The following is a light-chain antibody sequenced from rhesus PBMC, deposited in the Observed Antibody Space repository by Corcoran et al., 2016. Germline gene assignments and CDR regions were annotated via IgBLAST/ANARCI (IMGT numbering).Light chain of an antibody. CDR3: SSYASSSAFV. Sequence: QPALTQPRSESNSLGQSVTISCTGTGNDVGGYNDVSWYQQHSGAAPKLLIYNVNKRPSGVSDRFSGSKAADTASLTISGLQAEDEADYYCSSYASSSAFVFGSGTKLTVL. J-gene: IGLJ6*01. V-gene: IGLV2S9*01. CDR2: NVN. CDR1: GNDVGGYND.